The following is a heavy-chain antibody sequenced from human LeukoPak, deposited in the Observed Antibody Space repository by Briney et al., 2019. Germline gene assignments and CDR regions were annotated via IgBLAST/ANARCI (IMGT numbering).Heavy chain of an antibody. V-gene: IGHV1-2*02. CDR1: GYTFTGYY. D-gene: IGHD1-26*01. Sequence: ASVKVSCKASGYTFTGYYMHWVRQAPGQGLEWMGWINPNSGGTNYAQKFQGRVTMTRDTSISTAYMELSRLRSDDTAVYYCARTGISSGSYWGGDFDYWGQGTLVTVSS. CDR3: ARTGISSGSYWGGDFDY. J-gene: IGHJ4*02. CDR2: INPNSGGT.